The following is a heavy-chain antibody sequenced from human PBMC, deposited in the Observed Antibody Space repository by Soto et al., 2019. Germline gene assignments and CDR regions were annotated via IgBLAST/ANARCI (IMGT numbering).Heavy chain of an antibody. CDR2: INHSGST. Sequence: SETLSLTCAVYGGYFSGYYWSWIRQPPGKGLEWIGEINHSGSTNYNPSLKSRVTISVDTSKNQFSLKLSSVTAADTAVYYCARGQGRVYYYYGMDVWGKGTTVTAAS. J-gene: IGHJ6*01. CDR3: ARGQGRVYYYYGMDV. V-gene: IGHV4-34*01. CDR1: GGYFSGYY.